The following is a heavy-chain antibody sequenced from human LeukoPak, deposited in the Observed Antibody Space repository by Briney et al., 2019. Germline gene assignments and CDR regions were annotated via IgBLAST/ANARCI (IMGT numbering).Heavy chain of an antibody. D-gene: IGHD1-26*01. CDR1: GFTFSSYA. CDR2: ISGSGGST. V-gene: IGHV3-23*01. J-gene: IGHJ4*02. Sequence: GGSLRLSCADSGFTFSSYAMSWVRQAPGKGLGWVSAISGSGGSTYYADSVKGRFTISRDNSKNTLYLQMNSLRAEDTAVYYCAKDRYSGSYYFDYWGQGTLVTVSS. CDR3: AKDRYSGSYYFDY.